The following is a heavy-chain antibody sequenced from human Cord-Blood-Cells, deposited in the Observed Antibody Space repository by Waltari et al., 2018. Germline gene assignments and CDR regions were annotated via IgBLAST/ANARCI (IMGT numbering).Heavy chain of an antibody. CDR1: GGSFSGYY. J-gene: IGHJ4*02. D-gene: IGHD3-9*01. CDR3: ARGLRGLRYFDWLLPEYYFDY. V-gene: IGHV4-34*01. CDR2: INHSGRP. Sequence: QVQLQQWGAGLLKPSETLSLTCAVYGGSFSGYYWSWIRQPPGKGLEWIGEINHSGRPNYTPSLKSRVTRSVDASKNQFSLKLSSVTAADTAVYYCARGLRGLRYFDWLLPEYYFDYWGQGTLVTGSS.